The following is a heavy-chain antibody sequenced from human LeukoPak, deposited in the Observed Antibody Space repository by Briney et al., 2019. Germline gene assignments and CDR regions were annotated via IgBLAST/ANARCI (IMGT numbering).Heavy chain of an antibody. Sequence: GRSLRLSCAASGFTFDDYAMHWVRQAPGKGLEWVSGISWNSGSIGYADSVKGRFTISRDNAKNSLYLQMNSLRAEDTAVYYCARDPGSSIKPYYYYGMDVWGQGTTVTVSS. V-gene: IGHV3-9*01. CDR3: ARDPGSSIKPYYYYGMDV. CDR1: GFTFDDYA. CDR2: ISWNSGSI. J-gene: IGHJ6*02. D-gene: IGHD6-13*01.